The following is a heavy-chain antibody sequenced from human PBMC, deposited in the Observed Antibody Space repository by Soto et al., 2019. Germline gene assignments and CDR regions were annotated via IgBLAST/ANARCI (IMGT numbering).Heavy chain of an antibody. D-gene: IGHD1-26*01. CDR3: ARRAVSGSYFGGMDV. Sequence: PGESLKISCKGSGYSFTSYWIGWVRQMPGKGLEWMGIIYPGDSDTRYSPSSQGQVTISADKSISTAYLQWSSLKASDTAMYYCARRAVSGSYFGGMDVWGQGTTVTVSS. CDR1: GYSFTSYW. J-gene: IGHJ6*02. CDR2: IYPGDSDT. V-gene: IGHV5-51*01.